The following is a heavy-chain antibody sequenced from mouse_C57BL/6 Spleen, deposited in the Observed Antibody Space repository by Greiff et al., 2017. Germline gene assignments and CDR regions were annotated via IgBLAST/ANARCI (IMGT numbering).Heavy chain of an antibody. Sequence: EVQLQQSGGGLVKPGGSLKLSCAASGFTFSSYTMSWVRQTPEKRLEWVATISGGGGNTYYPDSVKGRFTISRDNAKNTLYLQMSSLRSEDTALYYCARHADDGYTAWFAYWGQGTLVTVSA. D-gene: IGHD2-3*01. CDR1: GFTFSSYT. CDR2: ISGGGGNT. CDR3: ARHADDGYTAWFAY. J-gene: IGHJ3*01. V-gene: IGHV5-9*01.